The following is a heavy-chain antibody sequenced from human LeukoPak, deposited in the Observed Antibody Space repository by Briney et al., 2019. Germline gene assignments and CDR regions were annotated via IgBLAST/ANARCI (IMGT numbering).Heavy chain of an antibody. CDR3: ARDTADCSGGSCYSPLGFYYYIDV. V-gene: IGHV3-7*01. CDR2: IKEDGSEK. CDR1: GFTFSSYW. J-gene: IGHJ6*03. Sequence: GGSLRLSCAASGFTFSSYWMSWVRQAPGKGLEWVANIKEDGSEKYYVDSVKGRFTISRDNAKNSLYLQMNSLRAEDTAVYYCARDTADCSGGSCYSPLGFYYYIDVWGKGTTVTVSS. D-gene: IGHD2-15*01.